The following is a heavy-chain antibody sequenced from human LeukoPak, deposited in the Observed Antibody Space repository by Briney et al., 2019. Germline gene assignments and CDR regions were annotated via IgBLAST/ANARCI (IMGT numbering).Heavy chain of an antibody. CDR3: AKVAGTTTNYYMDV. D-gene: IGHD1-1*01. CDR1: GFTFSSYG. Sequence: GGSLRLSCAASGFTFSSYGMHWVRQAPGKGLKWVAFIRYDGSNKYYADSVKGRFTISRDNSKNTLYLQMNSLRAEDTAVYYCAKVAGTTTNYYMDVWGKGTTVTVSS. CDR2: IRYDGSNK. J-gene: IGHJ6*03. V-gene: IGHV3-30*02.